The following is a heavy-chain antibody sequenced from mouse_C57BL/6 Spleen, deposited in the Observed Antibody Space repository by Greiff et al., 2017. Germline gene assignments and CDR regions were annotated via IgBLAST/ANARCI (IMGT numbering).Heavy chain of an antibody. CDR1: GYTFTTYP. CDR2: FHPYNDDT. CDR3: ARRAYDGYLYYFDY. J-gene: IGHJ2*01. V-gene: IGHV1-47*01. Sequence: QVQLKESGAELVKPGASVKMSCKASGYTFTTYPIEWMKQNHGKSLEWIGNFHPYNDDTKYNEKFKGKATLTLEKSSSTVYLELSRLTSDDSAVYYCARRAYDGYLYYFDYWGQGTTLTVSS. D-gene: IGHD2-3*01.